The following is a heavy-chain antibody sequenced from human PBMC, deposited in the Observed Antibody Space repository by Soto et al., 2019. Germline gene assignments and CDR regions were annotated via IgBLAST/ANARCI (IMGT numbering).Heavy chain of an antibody. CDR2: IYPGDSDT. V-gene: IGHV5-51*01. J-gene: IGHJ6*02. Sequence: GESLKISCKGSGYSFTSYWIGWVRQMPGKGLEWMGIIYPGDSDTRYSPSFQGQVTISADKSISTAYLQWSSLKASDTAMYYCARQVYHTGHYYYYYGMDVWGQGTTVTVYS. D-gene: IGHD3-16*02. CDR1: GYSFTSYW. CDR3: ARQVYHTGHYYYYYGMDV.